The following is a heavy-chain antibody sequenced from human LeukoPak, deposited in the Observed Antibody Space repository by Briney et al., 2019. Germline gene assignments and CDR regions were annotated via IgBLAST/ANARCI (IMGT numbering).Heavy chain of an antibody. J-gene: IGHJ4*02. D-gene: IGHD3-10*01. CDR1: GFTFSSYG. Sequence: QAGGSLRLSCAASGFTFSSYGMSWVRQAPGKGLEWVSAISGSGGSTYYADSVKGRFTISRDNSKNTLYLQMNSLRAEDTAVYYCAKHPQNYYGSGSYELEYWGQGTLVTVSS. V-gene: IGHV3-23*01. CDR3: AKHPQNYYGSGSYELEY. CDR2: ISGSGGST.